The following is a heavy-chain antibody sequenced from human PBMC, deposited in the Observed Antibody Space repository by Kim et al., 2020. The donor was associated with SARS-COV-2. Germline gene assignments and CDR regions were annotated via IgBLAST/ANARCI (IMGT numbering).Heavy chain of an antibody. J-gene: IGHJ6*02. D-gene: IGHD6-19*01. CDR3: AKVYKKQWLVLHGMDV. V-gene: IGHV3-23*01. Sequence: SVKGRFTISRDNSKNTMYMQRNSLRAEDTAVYYCAKVYKKQWLVLHGMDVWGQGTTVTVSS.